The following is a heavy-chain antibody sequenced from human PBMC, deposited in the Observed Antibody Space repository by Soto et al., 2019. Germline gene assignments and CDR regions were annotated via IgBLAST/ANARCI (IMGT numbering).Heavy chain of an antibody. V-gene: IGHV4-59*08. J-gene: IGHJ4*02. CDR2: IYYSGST. Sequence: SETLSLTCTVSGGSISNYYWNWIRQPPGKGLEWIGYIYYSGSTNYNPSLKSRVTISVDTSKNQFSLKLNSMTAADTAVYYCARHNYGSGSTYFAYWGQGTLVTVSS. CDR3: ARHNYGSGSTYFAY. D-gene: IGHD3-10*01. CDR1: GGSISNYY.